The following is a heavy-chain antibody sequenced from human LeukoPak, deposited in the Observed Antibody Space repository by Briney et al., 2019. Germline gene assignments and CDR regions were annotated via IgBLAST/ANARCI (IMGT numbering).Heavy chain of an antibody. CDR1: GGSISSGDYY. Sequence: SQTLSLTCTVSGGSISSGDYYWSWIRQPPGKGLEWIGYIYYSGSTYYNPSLKSRVTISVDTSKNQFSLKLSSVTAADTAVYYCARVRLRFGDPTGDYWGQGTLVTVSP. D-gene: IGHD3-10*01. CDR3: ARVRLRFGDPTGDY. V-gene: IGHV4-30-4*01. J-gene: IGHJ4*02. CDR2: IYYSGST.